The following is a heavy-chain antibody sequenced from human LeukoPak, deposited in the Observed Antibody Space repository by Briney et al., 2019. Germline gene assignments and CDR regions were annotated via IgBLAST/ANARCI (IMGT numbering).Heavy chain of an antibody. J-gene: IGHJ4*02. Sequence: PSETLSLTCAVSGGSISSSNWWSWVRQPPGKGLEWIGEIYHSGVTNYNPSLKSRVTISVDKSKNQFSLKLSSVTAADTAVYYCARVFPDILTGYIDYWGQGTLVTVSS. CDR1: GGSISSSNW. D-gene: IGHD3-9*01. CDR3: ARVFPDILTGYIDY. CDR2: IYHSGVT. V-gene: IGHV4-4*02.